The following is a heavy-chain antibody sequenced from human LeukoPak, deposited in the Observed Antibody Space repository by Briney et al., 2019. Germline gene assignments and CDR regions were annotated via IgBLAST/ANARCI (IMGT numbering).Heavy chain of an antibody. J-gene: IGHJ4*02. D-gene: IGHD6-19*01. V-gene: IGHV4-59*08. CDR1: GGSISSYY. CDR3: ARRCASVSGAFDI. Sequence: SETLSLTCTVSGGSISSYYWNWLRQPPGKELEWIGDIYNSGSTNYNPSLKSRLTLSVDTSKNQFSLKLSSVTAADTAIYYCARRCASVSGAFDIWGPGTPVTVSS. CDR2: IYNSGST.